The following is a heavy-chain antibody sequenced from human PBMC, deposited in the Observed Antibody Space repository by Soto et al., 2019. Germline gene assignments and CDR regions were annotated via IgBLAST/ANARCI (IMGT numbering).Heavy chain of an antibody. Sequence: QVQFVQSGAEVKKPGASVKVSCKASGYTFTSYAMHWVRQAPGQRLEWKGWINTAKGNTEYSQKFLGRVTITRDTPANTAYMELSSLSSEDTAVYFCARGACSGGGCYSFYFDYWGQGTLVTVTS. D-gene: IGHD2-15*01. CDR2: INTAKGNT. CDR1: GYTFTSYA. V-gene: IGHV1-3*04. CDR3: ARGACSGGGCYSFYFDY. J-gene: IGHJ4*02.